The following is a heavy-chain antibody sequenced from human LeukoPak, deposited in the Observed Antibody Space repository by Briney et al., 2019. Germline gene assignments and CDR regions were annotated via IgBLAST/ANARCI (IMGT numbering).Heavy chain of an antibody. CDR2: IYYSGST. CDR1: GGSISSHY. V-gene: IGHV4-59*11. J-gene: IGHJ6*04. CDR3: ARDRHYYDSSGFDVDV. D-gene: IGHD3-22*01. Sequence: PSETLSLTCTVSGGSISSHYWSWIRQPPGKGLEWIGYIYYSGSTNYNPSPKSRVTISVDTSKNQFSLKLSSVTAADTAVYYCARDRHYYDSSGFDVDVWGKGTTVTVSS.